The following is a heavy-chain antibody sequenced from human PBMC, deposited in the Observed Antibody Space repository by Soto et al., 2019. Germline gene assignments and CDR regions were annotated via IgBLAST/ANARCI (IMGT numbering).Heavy chain of an antibody. CDR1: GGSISSYY. CDR3: ARDPSVRRDYYSYGMDV. J-gene: IGHJ6*02. CDR2: IYYSGST. Sequence: PSETLSLTCTVSGGSISSYYWSWIRQPPGKGLEWIGYIYYSGSTNYNPSLKSRVTISVDTSKNQFSLKLSSVTAADTAVYYCARDPSVRRDYYSYGMDVWGQGTTVTVPS. V-gene: IGHV4-59*01.